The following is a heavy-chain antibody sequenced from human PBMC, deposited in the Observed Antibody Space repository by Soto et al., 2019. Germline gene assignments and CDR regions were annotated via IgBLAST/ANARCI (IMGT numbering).Heavy chain of an antibody. V-gene: IGHV3-30*18. CDR2: ISYDGSNK. CDR3: AKGDRPMATIDY. Sequence: PGGSLRLSCAASGFTFSSYGMHWVRQAPGKGLEWVAVISYDGSNKYYADSVKGRFTISRDNSKNTLYLQMNSLRAEDTAVYYCAKGDRPMATIDYWGQGTLVTVSS. CDR1: GFTFSSYG. D-gene: IGHD5-12*01. J-gene: IGHJ4*02.